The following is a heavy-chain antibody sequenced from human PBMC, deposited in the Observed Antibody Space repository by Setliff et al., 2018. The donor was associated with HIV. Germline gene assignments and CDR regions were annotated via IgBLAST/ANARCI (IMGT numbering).Heavy chain of an antibody. D-gene: IGHD3-3*01. CDR2: IYHTGST. CDR1: GGSISSSNW. V-gene: IGHV4-4*02. CDR3: ARRPPPLQFLDSPSYYMDV. Sequence: SETLSLTCAVSGGSISSSNWWSWVRQPPGKGLEWIGEIYHTGSTNYSPSLKSRLSISIDKSENQFSLRLNSVTAADTAVYYCARRPPPLQFLDSPSYYMDVWGKGTTVTVSS. J-gene: IGHJ6*03.